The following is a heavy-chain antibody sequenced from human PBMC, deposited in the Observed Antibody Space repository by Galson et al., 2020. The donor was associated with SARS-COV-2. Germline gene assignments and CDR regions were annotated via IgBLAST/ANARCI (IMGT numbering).Heavy chain of an antibody. V-gene: IGHV1-69*13. CDR2: IIPIFGTA. CDR3: ARGGWVSGSYPYYYYYMDV. J-gene: IGHJ6*03. CDR1: GYTFINYE. D-gene: IGHD1-26*01. Sequence: SVKVSCKASGYTFINYEINWVRQAPGQGLEWMGGIIPIFGTANYAQKFQGRVTITADESTSTAYMELSSLRSEDTAVYYCARGGWVSGSYPYYYYYMDVWGKGTTVTVSS.